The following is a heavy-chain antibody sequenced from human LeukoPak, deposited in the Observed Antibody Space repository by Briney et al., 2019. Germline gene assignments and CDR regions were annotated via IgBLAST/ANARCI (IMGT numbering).Heavy chain of an antibody. CDR1: GFTFSSYA. CDR3: ARVTVGSDYYYYMDV. Sequence: GGSLRLSCAASGFTFSSYAMSWVRQAPGKGLEWVSYISSSSSTIYYADSVKGRFTISRDNAKNSLYLQMNSLRAEDTAVYYCARVTVGSDYYYYMDVWGKGTTVTVSS. D-gene: IGHD2-2*03. V-gene: IGHV3-48*01. CDR2: ISSSSSTI. J-gene: IGHJ6*03.